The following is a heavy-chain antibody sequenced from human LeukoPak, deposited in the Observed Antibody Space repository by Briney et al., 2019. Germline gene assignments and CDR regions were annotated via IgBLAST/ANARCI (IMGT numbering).Heavy chain of an antibody. CDR2: ISSSGSTI. Sequence: PGGSLRLSCAASGFTFSSYEMNWVRQAPGKGLEWVSYISSSGSTIYYADSVKGRFTISRDNAKNSLYLQMNSLRAEDTAVYYCAEGYCSSTSCSEGPRSDYWGQGTLVTVSS. D-gene: IGHD2-2*01. J-gene: IGHJ4*02. CDR1: GFTFSSYE. V-gene: IGHV3-48*03. CDR3: AEGYCSSTSCSEGPRSDY.